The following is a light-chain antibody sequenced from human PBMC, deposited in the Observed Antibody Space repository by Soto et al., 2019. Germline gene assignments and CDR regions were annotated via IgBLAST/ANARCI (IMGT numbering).Light chain of an antibody. CDR1: QSVGNN. CDR2: ATS. CDR3: QQYGDWPLT. V-gene: IGKV3-15*01. Sequence: EIVVTQSPATLSVSPGERATLSCRASQSVGNNFAWYQQKPGQAPRLLIFATSTWATGVPARFSRSGSGTEFTPTNSSLQSEDFAVYYYQQYGDWPLTSGGGANVEIE. J-gene: IGKJ4*01.